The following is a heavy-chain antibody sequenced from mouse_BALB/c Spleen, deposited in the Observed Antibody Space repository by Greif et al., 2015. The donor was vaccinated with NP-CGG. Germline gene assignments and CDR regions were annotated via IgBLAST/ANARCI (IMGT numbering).Heavy chain of an antibody. D-gene: IGHD2-4*01. J-gene: IGHJ2*01. V-gene: IGHV5-17*02. CDR2: ISSGSSTI. CDR1: GFTFSSFG. CDR3: ARYDYYFDY. Sequence: EVMLVESGGGLVQPGGSQKLSCAASGFTFSSFGMHWVRQAPEKGLEWVAYISSGSSTIYYADTVKGRFTISRDNPKNTLFLQMTSLRSEDTAMYYCARYDYYFDYWGQGTTLTVSS.